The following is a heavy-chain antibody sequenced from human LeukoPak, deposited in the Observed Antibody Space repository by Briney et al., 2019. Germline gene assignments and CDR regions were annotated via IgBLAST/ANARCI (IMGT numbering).Heavy chain of an antibody. D-gene: IGHD2-2*01. CDR2: ISAYNANT. V-gene: IGHV1-18*01. CDR1: GYTFTSYG. J-gene: IGHJ4*02. CDR3: ARGPTYCSSTSCYAEGDFDY. Sequence: ASVKVSCKASGYTFTSYGISWVRQAPGQGLEWMGWISAYNANTNYAQRLQGRVTMTTDTSTSAACMELRSLRSDDTAVYYCARGPTYCSSTSCYAEGDFDYWGQGTLVTVSS.